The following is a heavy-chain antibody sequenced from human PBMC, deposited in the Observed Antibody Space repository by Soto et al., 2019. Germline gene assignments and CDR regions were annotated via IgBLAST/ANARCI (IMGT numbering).Heavy chain of an antibody. CDR2: IYYSGST. J-gene: IGHJ4*02. CDR3: ARGYDILTGPLDY. Sequence: KLSETLSLTCTVSGGSITSRSFYWGWIRQPPGKGLEWIGIIYYSGSTYYNPSLKSRVTISVDTSKSQFSLNLNSVTAADTAVYYCARGYDILTGPLDYWGPGTLVTVSS. CDR1: GGSITSRSFY. D-gene: IGHD3-9*01. V-gene: IGHV4-39*01.